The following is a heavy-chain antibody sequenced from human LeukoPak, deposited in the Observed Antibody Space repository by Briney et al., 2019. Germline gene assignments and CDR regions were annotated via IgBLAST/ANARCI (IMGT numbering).Heavy chain of an antibody. V-gene: IGHV4-59*01. CDR3: AREVSYSSSSLTYYYYMDV. CDR2: IYYSGST. J-gene: IGHJ6*03. CDR1: GGSISSYY. Sequence: PSETLSLTCTVSGGSISSYYWSRIRQPPGKGLEWIGYIYYSGSTNYNPSLKSRVTISVDTSKNQFSLKLSSVTAADTAVYYCAREVSYSSSSLTYYYYMDVWGKGTTVTVSS. D-gene: IGHD6-6*01.